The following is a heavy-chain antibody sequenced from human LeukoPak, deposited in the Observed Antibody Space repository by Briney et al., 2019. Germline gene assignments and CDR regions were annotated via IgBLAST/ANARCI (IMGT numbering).Heavy chain of an antibody. CDR3: ACTYYYDSSGYPFDY. CDR1: GYTFTGYY. D-gene: IGHD3-22*01. J-gene: IGHJ4*02. V-gene: IGHV1-2*06. Sequence: GASVKVSCKASGYTFTGYYMHWVRQAPGQGLEWMGRINPNSGGTNYAQKFQGRVTMTRDTSISTAYMELSRLRSDDTAVYYCACTYYYDSSGYPFDYWGQGTLVTVSS. CDR2: INPNSGGT.